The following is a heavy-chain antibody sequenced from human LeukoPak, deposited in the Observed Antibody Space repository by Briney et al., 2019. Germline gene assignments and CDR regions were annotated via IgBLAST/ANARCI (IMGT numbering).Heavy chain of an antibody. V-gene: IGHV4-34*01. D-gene: IGHD5-24*01. J-gene: IGHJ4*02. CDR3: ARTDAYNFYFDY. CDR2: INHSGST. Sequence: KTSETLSLTCAVYGGSFSGYYWSWIRQPPGKGLEWIGEINHSGSTNYNPSLKSRVTISKDTSKNQFSLKLSSVTAADTAVYYCARTDAYNFYFDYWGQGTLVTVSS. CDR1: GGSFSGYY.